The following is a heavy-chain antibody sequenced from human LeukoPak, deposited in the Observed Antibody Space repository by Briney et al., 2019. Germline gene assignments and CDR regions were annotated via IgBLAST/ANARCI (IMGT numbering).Heavy chain of an antibody. Sequence: GGSLRLCCSVSGFTFSTYLMPWVRQAPGKGLEYVSAISSNGDNTYYADSVKGRFTISRDNSKNTLYLQMSSLRADDTAVYYCVRGTGYWGQGTLVTVSS. J-gene: IGHJ4*02. CDR2: ISSNGDNT. CDR1: GFTFSTYL. V-gene: IGHV3-64D*06. CDR3: VRGTGY.